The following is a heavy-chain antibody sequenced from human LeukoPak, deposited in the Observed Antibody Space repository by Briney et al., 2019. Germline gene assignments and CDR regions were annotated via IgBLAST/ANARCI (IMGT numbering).Heavy chain of an antibody. CDR1: GDSVSSNSAA. Sequence: SQTLSLTCAISGDSVSSNSAAWNWIRQSPSRGLEWLGRTYYRSKWYNDYAVSVKSRITINPDTSKNQFSLQLNSVTPEDTAVYYCARGPHSRMGYRDALDIWGQGTMVTVSS. V-gene: IGHV6-1*01. CDR2: TYYRSKWYN. J-gene: IGHJ3*02. CDR3: ARGPHSRMGYRDALDI. D-gene: IGHD5-12*01.